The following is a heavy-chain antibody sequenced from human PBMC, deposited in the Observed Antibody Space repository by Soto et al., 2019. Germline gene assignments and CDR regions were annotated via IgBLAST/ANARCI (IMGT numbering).Heavy chain of an antibody. Sequence: EVQLLESGGGLVQPGGSLRLSCAASGITFSNYAMSWVRQAPGKGLEWVSSIRDSDDSTYYADSVKGRFSISRDNSKNTLYLQMNSLRAEDTAVYYCAKGTSFGYWGQGILVTVSS. CDR2: IRDSDDST. CDR1: GITFSNYA. J-gene: IGHJ4*02. V-gene: IGHV3-23*01. CDR3: AKGTSFGY. D-gene: IGHD2-2*01.